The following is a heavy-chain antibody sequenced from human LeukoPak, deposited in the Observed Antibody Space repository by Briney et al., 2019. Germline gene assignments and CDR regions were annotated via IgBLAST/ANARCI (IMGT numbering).Heavy chain of an antibody. D-gene: IGHD3-10*01. J-gene: IGHJ4*02. CDR1: GGTFSSYA. CDR3: ARGWSGRRITMVRGFDY. V-gene: IGHV1-8*02. Sequence: ASVKVSCKASGGTFSSYAISWVRQAPGQGVEWMGWMKPNSGNTGYAQKFQGRVTMTRNTSISTAYMELSSLRSEDTAVYYCARGWSGRRITMVRGFDYWGQGTLVTVSS. CDR2: MKPNSGNT.